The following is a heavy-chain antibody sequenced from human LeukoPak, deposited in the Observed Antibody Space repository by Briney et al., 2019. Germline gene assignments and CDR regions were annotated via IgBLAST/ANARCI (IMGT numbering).Heavy chain of an antibody. Sequence: ASVKVSCKASGYTFTNYAMNWVRQAPGQGLEWMGWTNTNTGNPTYAQGFTGRFVFSLDTSVSTAYLQISSLKAEDTAVYYCARDVPTVTTSGAFDIWGQGTMVTVSS. V-gene: IGHV7-4-1*02. D-gene: IGHD4-17*01. CDR2: TNTNTGNP. J-gene: IGHJ3*02. CDR3: ARDVPTVTTSGAFDI. CDR1: GYTFTNYA.